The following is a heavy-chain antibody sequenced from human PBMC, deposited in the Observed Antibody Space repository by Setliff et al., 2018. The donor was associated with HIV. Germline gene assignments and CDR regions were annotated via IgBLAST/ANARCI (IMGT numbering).Heavy chain of an antibody. CDR1: GFTFSNHA. V-gene: IGHV3-23*01. Sequence: PGGSLRLSCAASGFTFSNHAMSWVRQAPGKGLEWISVISGRGDSSYYADSVKGRFTISRDNSNNTLYVQMNSLRAEDTAVYYCTRGGFLEWLGDFWGQGTLVTVSS. CDR3: TRGGFLEWLGDF. D-gene: IGHD3-3*01. J-gene: IGHJ4*02. CDR2: ISGRGDSS.